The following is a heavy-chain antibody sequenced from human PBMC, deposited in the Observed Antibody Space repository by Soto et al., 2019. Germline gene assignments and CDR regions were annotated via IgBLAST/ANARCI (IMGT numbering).Heavy chain of an antibody. CDR1: GGSISSGPYS. CDR2: FHYSGRT. J-gene: IGHJ6*02. D-gene: IGHD2-2*01. Sequence: PSETLSLTCSVSGGSISSGPYSWGWIRQPPGKGLEWIGTFHYSGRTYYSPSLESRVTISVDTSKNQFSLKVSSVTAADTAVFYCARLAGYCSGTSCYGYNGMDVWGQGTTVTVS. CDR3: ARLAGYCSGTSCYGYNGMDV. V-gene: IGHV4-39*01.